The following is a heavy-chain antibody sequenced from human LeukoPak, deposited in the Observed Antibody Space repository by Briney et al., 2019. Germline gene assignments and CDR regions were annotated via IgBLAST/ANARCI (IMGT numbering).Heavy chain of an antibody. D-gene: IGHD7-27*01. V-gene: IGHV4-31*03. CDR1: GGSISSGGYY. CDR2: IYYSGST. Sequence: SETLSLTCTVSGGSISSGGYYWSWIRQHPGEGLEWIGYIYYSGSTYYNPSLKSRVTISVDTSKNQFSRKLSSVTAADTAVYYCARGVTGDIFDYWGQGTLVTVSS. J-gene: IGHJ4*02. CDR3: ARGVTGDIFDY.